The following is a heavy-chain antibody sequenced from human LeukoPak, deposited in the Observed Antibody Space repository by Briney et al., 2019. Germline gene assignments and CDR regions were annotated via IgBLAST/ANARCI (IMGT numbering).Heavy chain of an antibody. CDR2: IHHSGST. CDR3: ASNKYPAQAFDV. V-gene: IGHV4-34*01. Sequence: SETLSLTCAVYGGSFNDYYWSWIRQSPGTGLEWIGEIHHSGSTNYNSSLESRVTMSIDTSNNQFSLKLTSVTAADTAVYYCASNKYPAQAFDVWGQGTLVTVSS. CDR1: GGSFNDYY. D-gene: IGHD2/OR15-2a*01. J-gene: IGHJ3*01.